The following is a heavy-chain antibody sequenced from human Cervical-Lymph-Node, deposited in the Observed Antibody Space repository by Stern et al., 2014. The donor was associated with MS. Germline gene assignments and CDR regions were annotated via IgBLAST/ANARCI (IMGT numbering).Heavy chain of an antibody. Sequence: EVHLVESGGGLVQPGRSLRVSCAASGFTFDDYAIHWVRQAPGKGLEWVSSISWNSGTINYADSVKGRFTISRDNAENSVYLQMNSLRPEDTAFYYCAKDIAVARRGAFDIWGQGTMVTVSS. V-gene: IGHV3-9*01. D-gene: IGHD2-15*01. CDR3: AKDIAVARRGAFDI. CDR2: ISWNSGTI. J-gene: IGHJ3*02. CDR1: GFTFDDYA.